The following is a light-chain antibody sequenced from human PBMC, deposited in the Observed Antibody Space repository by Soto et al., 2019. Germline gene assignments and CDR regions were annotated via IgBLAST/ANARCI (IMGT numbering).Light chain of an antibody. CDR3: GTWDSSLSGGV. V-gene: IGLV1-51*02. Sequence: QSVLTQPPSVSAAPGQQVTISCSGSSSNIGNNYVSWYQQLPGTAPKLLIYENNKRPSGIPDRFSGSKSGTSATLGITGLQTGDEADYYCGTWDSSLSGGVFSGGTKLTVL. J-gene: IGLJ3*02. CDR1: SSNIGNNY. CDR2: ENN.